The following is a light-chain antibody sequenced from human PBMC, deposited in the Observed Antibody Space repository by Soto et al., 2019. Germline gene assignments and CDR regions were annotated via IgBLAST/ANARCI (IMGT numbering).Light chain of an antibody. V-gene: IGKV1-39*01. CDR2: GAS. Sequence: IQMTQSPSSLSASVGDRVTITCRASQSIDIYLNWYQQRPRKAPKLLIYGASTLQSGAPSRFIGSGSGTDFTLTISSLQPEDFAIYYCQQSYTTPRTFGQGTKVDIK. CDR1: QSIDIY. CDR3: QQSYTTPRT. J-gene: IGKJ1*01.